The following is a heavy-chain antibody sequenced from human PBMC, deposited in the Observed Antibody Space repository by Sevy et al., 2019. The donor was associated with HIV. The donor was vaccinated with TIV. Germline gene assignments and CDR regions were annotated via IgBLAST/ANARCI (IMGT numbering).Heavy chain of an antibody. D-gene: IGHD3-10*01. V-gene: IGHV1-2*02. CDR3: ARERLGFGEYYYYGMDV. CDR2: INPNSGGT. CDR1: GYTFTGYY. J-gene: IGHJ6*02. Sequence: ASVKVSCKASGYTFTGYYMHWVRQAPGQGLEWMGWINPNSGGTNYAQKFQGRVTMTRDTSISTAYMELSRLRSDDTAMYYCARERLGFGEYYYYGMDVWGQGTTVTVSS.